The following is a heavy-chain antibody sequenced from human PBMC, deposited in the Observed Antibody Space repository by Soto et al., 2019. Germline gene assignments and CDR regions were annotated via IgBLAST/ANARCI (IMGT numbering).Heavy chain of an antibody. J-gene: IGHJ6*02. D-gene: IGHD6-6*01. CDR1: GGTFSSYA. CDR2: IIPIFGTA. CDR3: ASIAARPFPVYGMDV. Sequence: GASVKVSCKASGGTFSSYAISWVRQAPVQGLERMGGIIPIFGTANYAQKFQGRVTITADESTSTAYMELSSLRSEDTAVYYCASIAARPFPVYGMDVWGQGTTVTVSS. V-gene: IGHV1-69*13.